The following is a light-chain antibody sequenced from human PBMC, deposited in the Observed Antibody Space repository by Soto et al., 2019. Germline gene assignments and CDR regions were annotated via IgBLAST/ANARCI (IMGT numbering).Light chain of an antibody. Sequence: EIVLMQSPGTLSLSPGERATLSCRASQSVANNYLAWYQQKHGQAPRLLIYGASSRATGIPDRFSGSGSGTDFTLTINRLEPEDFAVYYCQQYGSSPTFGQGTQLEIK. CDR1: QSVANNY. V-gene: IGKV3-20*01. CDR2: GAS. J-gene: IGKJ2*01. CDR3: QQYGSSPT.